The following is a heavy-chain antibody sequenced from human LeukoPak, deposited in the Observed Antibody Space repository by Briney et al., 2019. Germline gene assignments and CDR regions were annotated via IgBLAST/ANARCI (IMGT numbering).Heavy chain of an antibody. V-gene: IGHV3-43*01. CDR1: GFTFDDYT. J-gene: IGHJ6*03. CDR2: ISWDGDNT. CDR3: AKGPRHYYYYMDV. Sequence: GGSLRLSCAASGFTFDDYTMHWVRQAPGKGLEWVSLISWDGDNTYYADSVKGRFTISRDNSKNSLYLQMNSLRTEDTALYYCAKGPRHYYYYMDVWGKGTTVTVSS. D-gene: IGHD6-6*01.